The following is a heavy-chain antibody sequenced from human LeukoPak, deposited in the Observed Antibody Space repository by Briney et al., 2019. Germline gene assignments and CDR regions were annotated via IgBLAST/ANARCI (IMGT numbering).Heavy chain of an antibody. Sequence: GGSLRLSCAASGFTFSTYWMSWVRQAPGKGLEWVANIKRDASERYYMDSVKGRSTISRDNAKNSLYLQMNSLRAEDTAIYYCAKGPVGDSYGYRFFDYWGQGTLVTVSP. D-gene: IGHD5-18*01. V-gene: IGHV3-7*05. CDR1: GFTFSTYW. CDR3: AKGPVGDSYGYRFFDY. CDR2: IKRDASER. J-gene: IGHJ4*02.